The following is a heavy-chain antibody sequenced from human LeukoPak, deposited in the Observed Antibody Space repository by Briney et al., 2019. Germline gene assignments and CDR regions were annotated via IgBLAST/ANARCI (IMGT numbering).Heavy chain of an antibody. D-gene: IGHD6-19*01. J-gene: IGHJ4*02. V-gene: IGHV4-59*08. CDR2: IYYSGST. CDR1: GVSISSDS. Sequence: SQTLSLTCSVAGVSISSDSWSWIRQPPGKGLEWIGYIYYSGSTNYNPSLKVRVTISVDTSKNQFSLNLSSVTAADTAVYYCARVSGWFYYFDYWGQGTLVTVPS. CDR3: ARVSGWFYYFDY.